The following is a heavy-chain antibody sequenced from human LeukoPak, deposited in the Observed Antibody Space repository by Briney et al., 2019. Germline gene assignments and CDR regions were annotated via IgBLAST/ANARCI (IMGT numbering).Heavy chain of an antibody. Sequence: ASVKVSCKASGGTFSSYAISWVRQAPGQGLEWMGGIIPIFGTANYAQKFQGRVTITTDESTSTAYMELSSLRSEDTAVYYCNLDRAEAFDIWGQGTMVTVSS. V-gene: IGHV1-69*05. CDR3: NLDRAEAFDI. CDR2: IIPIFGTA. D-gene: IGHD3-22*01. J-gene: IGHJ3*02. CDR1: GGTFSSYA.